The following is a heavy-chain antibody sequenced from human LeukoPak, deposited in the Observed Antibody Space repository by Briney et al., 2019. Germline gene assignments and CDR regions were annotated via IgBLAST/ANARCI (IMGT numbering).Heavy chain of an antibody. D-gene: IGHD6-13*01. V-gene: IGHV3-23*01. CDR1: GFTFSSYA. Sequence: GGSLRLSCAASGFTFSSYAMSWVRQAPGKGLEWVSGISGSGAGTYYADSVTGRFTVSRDNSKNTLYLQMNSLRAEDTAVYYCARATSSSWYSGWGQGTLVTVSS. CDR2: ISGSGAGT. J-gene: IGHJ4*02. CDR3: ARATSSSWYSG.